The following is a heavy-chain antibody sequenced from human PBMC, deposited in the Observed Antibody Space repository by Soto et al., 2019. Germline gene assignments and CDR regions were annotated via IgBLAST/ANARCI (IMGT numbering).Heavy chain of an antibody. CDR2: IFSSGTT. V-gene: IGHV4-4*09. D-gene: IGHD3-16*01. Sequence: SETLSLTCTVSGGSISSYYWSWIRQPPGKGLEWIGYIFSSGTTYYNPSLKSRLTMSLDTSQNHFSLKLNSVTAADTAVYFCARVPSPFDFYYAMDVWGQGTTVTVSS. J-gene: IGHJ6*02. CDR1: GGSISSYY. CDR3: ARVPSPFDFYYAMDV.